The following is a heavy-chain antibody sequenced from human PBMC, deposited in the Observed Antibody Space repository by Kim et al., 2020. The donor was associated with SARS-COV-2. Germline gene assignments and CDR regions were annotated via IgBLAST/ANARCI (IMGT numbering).Heavy chain of an antibody. Sequence: GGSLRLSCAASGFTFSNAWMSWVRQAPGKGLEWVGRIKSKTDGGTTDYAAPVKGRFTISRDDSKNTLYLQMNSLKTEDTAVYYCTTGGGIITMVRGVIIESIDYWGQGTLVTVSS. CDR2: IKSKTDGGTT. J-gene: IGHJ4*02. D-gene: IGHD3-10*01. CDR3: TTGGGIITMVRGVIIESIDY. CDR1: GFTFSNAW. V-gene: IGHV3-15*01.